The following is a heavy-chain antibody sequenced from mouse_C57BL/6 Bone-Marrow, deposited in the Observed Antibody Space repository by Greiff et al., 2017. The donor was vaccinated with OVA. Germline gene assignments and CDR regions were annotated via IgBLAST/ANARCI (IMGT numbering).Heavy chain of an antibody. CDR3: ARPIYYDYDYAMDY. J-gene: IGHJ4*01. CDR1: GYTFTSYW. V-gene: IGHV1-55*01. CDR2: IYPGSGST. Sequence: QVQLKQPGAELVKPGASVKMSCKASGYTFTSYWITWVKQRPGQGLEWIGDIYPGSGSTNYNEKFKSKATLTVDTSSSTAYMQLSSLTSEDSAVYYGARPIYYDYDYAMDYWGQGTSVTVAS. D-gene: IGHD2-4*01.